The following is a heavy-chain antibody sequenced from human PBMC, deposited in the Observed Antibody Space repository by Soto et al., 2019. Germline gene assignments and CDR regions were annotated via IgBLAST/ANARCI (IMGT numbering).Heavy chain of an antibody. Sequence: SETLSLTCTVSGGSISSGGYYWSWIRQHPGKGLEWIGYIYYSGSTYYNKSLKSRVTISVDTSKNQFSLKLSSVTAADTALYYCARDSKKAAAIDYWGQGTLVTSPQ. CDR1: GGSISSGGYY. D-gene: IGHD6-13*01. CDR2: IYYSGST. V-gene: IGHV4-31*03. J-gene: IGHJ4*02. CDR3: ARDSKKAAAIDY.